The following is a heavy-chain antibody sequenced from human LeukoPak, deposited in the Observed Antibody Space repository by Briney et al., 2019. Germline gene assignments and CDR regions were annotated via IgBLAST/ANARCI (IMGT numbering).Heavy chain of an antibody. CDR2: IRQDGSEK. D-gene: IGHD6-13*01. V-gene: IGHV3-7*01. CDR3: ARDGTAAGLYFDL. Sequence: PGGSLRLSCEVSRFTFTDYWMNWVRQAPGKGPEWVASIRQDGSEKTYVDSVKGRFTISRDNTKNSLSLQLNGLRAEDTAVYYCARDGTAAGLYFDLWGQGTLATVSS. J-gene: IGHJ4*01. CDR1: RFTFTDYW.